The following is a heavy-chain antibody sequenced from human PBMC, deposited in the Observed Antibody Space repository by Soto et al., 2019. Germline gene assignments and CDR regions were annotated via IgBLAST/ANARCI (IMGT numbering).Heavy chain of an antibody. Sequence: EVQLVESGGGLVQPGGSLRLSCAASGFTFSSYWMHWVRQVPGKGLVWVSRIKIDGSITSYADSVRGRFTISRDNANNTLYLQMNSLRAEDTAVYYCARVRNGDWYFDYWGQGTLVTVSS. V-gene: IGHV3-74*01. D-gene: IGHD2-21*02. CDR2: IKIDGSIT. CDR1: GFTFSSYW. CDR3: ARVRNGDWYFDY. J-gene: IGHJ4*02.